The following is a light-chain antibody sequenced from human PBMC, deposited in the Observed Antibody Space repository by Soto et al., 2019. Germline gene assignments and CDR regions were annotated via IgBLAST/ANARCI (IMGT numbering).Light chain of an antibody. CDR1: QTISSW. Sequence: DSQMPQSPSTLSGSVGDRVTITCRASQTISSWLAWYQQKPGKAPKLLIYKASTLKSGVPSRFSGSASGTEFTLTISSLQPDDFATYYCQHYNSYSEAFCQGTKV. CDR2: KAS. J-gene: IGKJ1*01. V-gene: IGKV1-5*03. CDR3: QHYNSYSEA.